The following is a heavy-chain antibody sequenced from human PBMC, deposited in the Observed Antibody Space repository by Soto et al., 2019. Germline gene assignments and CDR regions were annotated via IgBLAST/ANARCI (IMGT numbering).Heavy chain of an antibody. J-gene: IGHJ4*02. D-gene: IGHD1-26*01. CDR2: VYHTGSS. Sequence: PSETLSLTCAISGGSISNNNYSWSWIRQPPGKGLEYIGYVYHTGSSYYNPALNNRVSMSVDLSKNQFSLSLKSVTAADTAIYYCARFQLFNSGYFDFWGQGILVTVS. CDR3: ARFQLFNSGYFDF. V-gene: IGHV4-30-2*01. CDR1: GGSISNNNYS.